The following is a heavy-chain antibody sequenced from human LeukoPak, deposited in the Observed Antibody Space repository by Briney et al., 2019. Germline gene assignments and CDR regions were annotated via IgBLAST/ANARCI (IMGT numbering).Heavy chain of an antibody. J-gene: IGHJ5*02. CDR2: IRIGGGGT. CDR3: ARCMVLSQGWCNWFDP. Sequence: PGGFLRLSCAASGFDLTTYAMTWVRQAPAKGLGWVSSIRIGGGGTYYADSVKGRFTISRDNSENTLHLQMNNLRVEDTARYFCARCMVLSQGWCNWFDPWGQGTLVTVSS. D-gene: IGHD6-13*01. CDR1: GFDLTTYA. V-gene: IGHV3-23*01.